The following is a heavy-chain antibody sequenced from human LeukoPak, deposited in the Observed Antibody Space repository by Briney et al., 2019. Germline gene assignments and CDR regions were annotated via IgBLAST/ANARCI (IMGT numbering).Heavy chain of an antibody. CDR2: IYYSGSA. D-gene: IGHD7-27*01. CDR3: ARDLGNPEYFQH. CDR1: GGSISSYY. V-gene: IGHV4-59*01. Sequence: PSETLSLTCTVSGGSISSYYWSWIRQPPGKGLEWIGYIYYSGSANYNPSLKSRVTISVDTSKNQFSLKLSSVTAADTAVYYCARDLGNPEYFQHWGQGTLVTVSS. J-gene: IGHJ1*01.